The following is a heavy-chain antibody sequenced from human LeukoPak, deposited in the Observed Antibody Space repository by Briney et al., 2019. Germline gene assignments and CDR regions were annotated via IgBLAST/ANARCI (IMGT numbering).Heavy chain of an antibody. CDR1: GVSISSYY. CDR3: ARGFDAHNAFDI. J-gene: IGHJ3*02. CDR2: IYYSGST. V-gene: IGHV4-59*08. D-gene: IGHD3-9*01. Sequence: SETLSLTCTVSGVSISSYYWGWLRQPPGKGLEWIGYIYYSGSTSYNPSLKSRITISVDTSKNQFSLKLTSVTAADTAVYYCARGFDAHNAFDIWGQGTMVTVSS.